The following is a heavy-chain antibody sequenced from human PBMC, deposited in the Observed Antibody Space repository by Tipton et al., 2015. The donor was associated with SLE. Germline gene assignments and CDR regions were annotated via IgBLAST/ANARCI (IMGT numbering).Heavy chain of an antibody. D-gene: IGHD3-22*01. V-gene: IGHV1-18*01. CDR1: GYTFTSYG. CDR2: ISAYNGNT. Sequence: QSGAEVKKPGASVKVSCKASGYTFTSYGFSWVRQAPGQGLEWMGWISAYNGNTNYAQKLQGRVTMTTDTSTSTAYMELRSLRSDDTAVYYCARERGTYYYDSSGYYDYFDYWGQGTLVTVSS. CDR3: ARERGTYYYDSSGYYDYFDY. J-gene: IGHJ4*02.